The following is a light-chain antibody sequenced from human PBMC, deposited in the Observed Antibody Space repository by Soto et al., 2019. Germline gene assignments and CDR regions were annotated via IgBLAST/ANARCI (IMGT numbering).Light chain of an antibody. CDR1: QSVSSSY. J-gene: IGKJ1*01. V-gene: IGKV3-20*01. Sequence: EIVLTQSPGTLSLSPGERATLSCRASQSVSSSYLAWYQQKPGQAPRLLIYGASSRATGIPDRFSGSGSGTDFTLTISSLQSEDFAVYHCQQYYNWWTFGQGTKVDIK. CDR2: GAS. CDR3: QQYYNWWT.